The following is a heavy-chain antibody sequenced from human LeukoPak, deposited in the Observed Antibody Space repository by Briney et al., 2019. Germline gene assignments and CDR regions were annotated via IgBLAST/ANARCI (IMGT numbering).Heavy chain of an antibody. CDR3: ARARGIVDY. V-gene: IGHV4-34*01. D-gene: IGHD6-13*01. Sequence: SETLSLTCAVYGGSFSGYYWSWIRQPPGKGLEWIGEINHSGSTNYNPSLKSRVTISVDTSKNQFSLKLSSVTAADTAVYYCARARGIVDYWGQETLVTVSS. CDR1: GGSFSGYY. CDR2: INHSGST. J-gene: IGHJ4*02.